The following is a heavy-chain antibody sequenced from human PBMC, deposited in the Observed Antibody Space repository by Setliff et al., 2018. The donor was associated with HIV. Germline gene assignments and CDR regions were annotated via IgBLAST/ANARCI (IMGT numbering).Heavy chain of an antibody. J-gene: IGHJ4*02. Sequence: PGGSLRLSCAASGFPFSSYWMSWVRQAPGKGLEWVANINEDGSEKYYVDSVKGRFTISRDNAKNSLYLQIKSLRAEDTAVYYCARDRGGSSYFDYWGQGTLVTVSS. CDR1: GFPFSSYW. CDR2: INEDGSEK. D-gene: IGHD1-26*01. V-gene: IGHV3-7*01. CDR3: ARDRGGSSYFDY.